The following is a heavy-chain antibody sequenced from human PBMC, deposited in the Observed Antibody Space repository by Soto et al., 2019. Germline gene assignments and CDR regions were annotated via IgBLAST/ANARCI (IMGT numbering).Heavy chain of an antibody. Sequence: ASVKVSCKASGYAFTSHYMHWVRHAPGQGHEWMGIINPSGSSPSYAQKFQGRLTLTSDTSTSPVYMELNSLTSDDTAVYYCARDPISGSPLKGAFDIWGQGTLVTVSS. J-gene: IGHJ3*02. CDR2: INPSGSSP. CDR3: ARDPISGSPLKGAFDI. D-gene: IGHD1-26*01. V-gene: IGHV1-46*01. CDR1: GYAFTSHY.